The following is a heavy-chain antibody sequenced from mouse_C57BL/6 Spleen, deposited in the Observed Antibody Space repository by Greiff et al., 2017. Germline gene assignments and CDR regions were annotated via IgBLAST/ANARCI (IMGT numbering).Heavy chain of an antibody. J-gene: IGHJ2*01. CDR3: ARLADNYGSSPQVDY. D-gene: IGHD1-1*01. Sequence: VQLQQPGAELVRPGTSVKLSCKASGYTFTSYWMHWVKQRPGQGLEWIGVIDPSDSYTNYNQKFKGKATWTVDTSSSTAYMQLSSLTSEDSAVYYCARLADNYGSSPQVDYWGQGTTLTVSS. V-gene: IGHV1-59*01. CDR2: IDPSDSYT. CDR1: GYTFTSYW.